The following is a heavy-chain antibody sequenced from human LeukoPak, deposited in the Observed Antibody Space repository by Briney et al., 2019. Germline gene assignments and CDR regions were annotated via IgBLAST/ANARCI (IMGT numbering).Heavy chain of an antibody. CDR2: ISSGGTI. Sequence: GWSLRLSCEASGFAFSSYEMNWVRQAPGKGMEWISYISSGGTIYYAESVKGRFTVSRDNAKNSLYLQMKSLRAEDTAVYYCARVSRVTTNFDYWGQGTLVTVSS. D-gene: IGHD1-1*01. CDR3: ARVSRVTTNFDY. V-gene: IGHV3-48*03. J-gene: IGHJ4*02. CDR1: GFAFSSYE.